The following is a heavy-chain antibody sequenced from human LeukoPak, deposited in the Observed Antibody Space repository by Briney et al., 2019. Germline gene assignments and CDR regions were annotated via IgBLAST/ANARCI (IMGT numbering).Heavy chain of an antibody. CDR3: ARMSSSSWFVCDY. CDR2: IKRDGSEK. Sequence: GGSLRLSCAASGFTFSSYWMTWVRQAPGKGLEWVANIKRDGSEKYWVDSVKGRFTIFRDNAKNSLYLQMNSLRAEDTAVYYCARMSSSSWFVCDYWGQGTLVTVSS. CDR1: GFTFSSYW. J-gene: IGHJ4*02. V-gene: IGHV3-7*01. D-gene: IGHD6-13*01.